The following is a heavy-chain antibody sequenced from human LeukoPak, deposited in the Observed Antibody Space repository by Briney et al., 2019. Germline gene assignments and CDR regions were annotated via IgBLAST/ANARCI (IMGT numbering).Heavy chain of an antibody. CDR1: GFTFSSYS. CDR2: ISSSSSTI. J-gene: IGHJ4*02. CDR3: AREPWGYYDSSGYYLGYFDY. Sequence: SGGSLRLSCGASGFTFSSYSMNWVRQAPGKGLEWVSYISSSSSTIYYADSVKGRFTISRDNAKNSLYLQMNSLRAEDTAVYYCAREPWGYYDSSGYYLGYFDYWGQGTLVTVSS. D-gene: IGHD3-22*01. V-gene: IGHV3-48*01.